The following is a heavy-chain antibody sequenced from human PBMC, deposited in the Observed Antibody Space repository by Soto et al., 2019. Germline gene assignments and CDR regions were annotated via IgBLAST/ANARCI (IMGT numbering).Heavy chain of an antibody. Sequence: LSCSASGFIFSESTIYWVRQVPGKGLEAISAVSTSGRSTYYADSVKDRFTISRDNSKNTLFLQMGSLRPEDTAIYYCVKQAHGLDGVAFDYWGQGTQVTVSS. CDR2: VSTSGRST. J-gene: IGHJ4*02. CDR3: VKQAHGLDGVAFDY. V-gene: IGHV3-64D*06. D-gene: IGHD2-15*01. CDR1: GFIFSEST.